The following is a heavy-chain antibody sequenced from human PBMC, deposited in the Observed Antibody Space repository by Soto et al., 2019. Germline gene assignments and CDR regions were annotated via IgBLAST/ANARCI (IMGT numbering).Heavy chain of an antibody. CDR3: WRGPISFTSSSLLDF. V-gene: IGHV3-30-3*01. CDR1: GFTFSSYA. CDR2: ISFDGSNK. D-gene: IGHD6-6*01. Sequence: QVQLVESGGGVVQPGRSLRLSCVASGFTFSSYAIHWVRHAPGTGLEWVAAISFDGSNKYYADSVQGRFTISRDSSKNTVYLQMNSLSAEDTAVYYCWRGPISFTSSSLLDFWGQGTLVTVSP. J-gene: IGHJ4*02.